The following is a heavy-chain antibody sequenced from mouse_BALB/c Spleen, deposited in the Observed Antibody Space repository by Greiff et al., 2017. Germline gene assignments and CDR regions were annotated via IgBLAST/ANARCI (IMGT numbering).Heavy chain of an antibody. CDR3: ARRGFITTAPYAMDY. D-gene: IGHD1-2*01. V-gene: IGHV1-9*01. J-gene: IGHJ4*01. CDR2: ILPGIGST. CDR1: GYTFSSYW. Sequence: VQLQQSGAELMKPGASVKISCKATGYTFSSYWIEWVKQRPGHGLEWIGEILPGIGSTNYNEKFKGKATFTADTSSNTAYMQLSSLTSEDSAVYYCARRGFITTAPYAMDYWGQGTSVTVSS.